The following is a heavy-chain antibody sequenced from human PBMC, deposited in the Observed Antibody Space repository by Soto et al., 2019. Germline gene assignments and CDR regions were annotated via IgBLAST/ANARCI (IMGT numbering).Heavy chain of an antibody. CDR3: ARDRKGYYDSSGSWFDP. D-gene: IGHD3-22*01. CDR1: GGSISSGGYY. V-gene: IGHV4-61*08. CDR2: IYYSGST. Sequence: PSETLSLTCTVSGGSISSGGYYWSWIRQHPGKGLEWIGYIYYSGSTNYNPSLKSRVTISVYTSKNQFSLKLSSVTAADTAVYYCARDRKGYYDSSGSWFDPWGQGTLVTVSS. J-gene: IGHJ5*02.